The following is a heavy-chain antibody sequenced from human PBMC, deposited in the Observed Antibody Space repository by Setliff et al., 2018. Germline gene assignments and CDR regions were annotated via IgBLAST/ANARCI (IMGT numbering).Heavy chain of an antibody. V-gene: IGHV3-23*01. J-gene: IGHJ4*02. CDR1: GFTFKTYA. D-gene: IGHD7-27*01. CDR2: ITGSGGDR. Sequence: PGGSLRLSCAASGFTFKTYAMSWVRQAPGKGLEWVSSITGSGGDRDYADSVKGRFTISRDNSKNTLYLQMNSLRAEDTAVYYCVKDLTQSDYWGQGTLVTVSS. CDR3: VKDLTQSDY.